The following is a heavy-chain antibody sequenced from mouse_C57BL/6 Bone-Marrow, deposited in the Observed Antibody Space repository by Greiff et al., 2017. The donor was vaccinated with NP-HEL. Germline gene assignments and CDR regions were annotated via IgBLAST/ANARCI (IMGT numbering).Heavy chain of an antibody. CDR1: GFTFTDYY. CDR3: ARSPRHYYGSSSYWYFDV. J-gene: IGHJ1*03. V-gene: IGHV7-3*01. CDR2: IRNKANGYTT. Sequence: EVKLMESGGGLVQPGGSLSLSCAASGFTFTDYYMSWVRQPPGKALEWLGFIRNKANGYTTAYSASVKGRFTISRDNSQSILYLQMNDLRAEDSATYYCARSPRHYYGSSSYWYFDVWGTGTTVTVSS. D-gene: IGHD1-1*01.